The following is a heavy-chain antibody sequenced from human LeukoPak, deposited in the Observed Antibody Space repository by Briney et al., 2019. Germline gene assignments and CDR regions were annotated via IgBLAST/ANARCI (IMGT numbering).Heavy chain of an antibody. D-gene: IGHD2/OR15-2a*01. CDR1: GNSFNTYG. J-gene: IGHJ5*02. V-gene: IGHV1-18*01. CDR3: ARAPRCNTESCNSWFDP. CDR2: INVNT. Sequence: GASVKVSCKASGNSFNTYGISWLRQAPGQRLKWMGWINVNTKYARKFQGRLTMTTDTSTSTAYMELRSLRSDDTAVYFCARAPRCNTESCNSWFDPWGQGTLVTVSS.